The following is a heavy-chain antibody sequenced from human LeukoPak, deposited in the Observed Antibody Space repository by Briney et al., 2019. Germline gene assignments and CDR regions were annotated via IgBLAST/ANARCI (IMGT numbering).Heavy chain of an antibody. CDR2: ISSSGSYI. CDR3: ARDRREIKLWPREYYYYYMDV. Sequence: GGSLRLSCAASGFTFSSYSMNWVRQAPGKGLEWVSSISSSGSYIYYADSVKGRFTISRDNAKNSLYLQMNSLRAEDTAVYYCARDRREIKLWPREYYYYYMDVWGKGTTVTISS. V-gene: IGHV3-21*01. CDR1: GFTFSSYS. J-gene: IGHJ6*03. D-gene: IGHD5-18*01.